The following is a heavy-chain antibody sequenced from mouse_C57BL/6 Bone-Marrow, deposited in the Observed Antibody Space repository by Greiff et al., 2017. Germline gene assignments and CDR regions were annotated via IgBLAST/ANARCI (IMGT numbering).Heavy chain of an antibody. Sequence: QVLVKQSGAELVRPGASVKLSCKASGYTFTDYYINWVKQRPGQGLEWIARIYPGSGNTYYNEKFKGKATLTAEKSSSPAYMQLSSLTSEDSAVYFCARRGYYGDWYFDVWGTGTTVTVSS. V-gene: IGHV1-76*01. J-gene: IGHJ1*03. CDR3: ARRGYYGDWYFDV. CDR1: GYTFTDYY. CDR2: IYPGSGNT. D-gene: IGHD1-2*01.